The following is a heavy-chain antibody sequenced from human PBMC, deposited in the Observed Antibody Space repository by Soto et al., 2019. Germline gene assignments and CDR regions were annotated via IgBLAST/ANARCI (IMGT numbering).Heavy chain of an antibody. CDR2: MNPNSGNT. CDR1: GYTFTSYD. CDR3: ARGGVSHIVVVPAAIEFKESRWFAP. J-gene: IGHJ5*02. D-gene: IGHD2-2*01. Sequence: QVQLVQSGAEVKKPGASVQVSCKASGYTFTSYDINWVRQATGQGLEWMGWMNPNSGNTGYAQKFQGRVTMTRNTSISTAYMELSSLRSEDTAVYYCARGGVSHIVVVPAAIEFKESRWFAPWGQGTLVTVSS. V-gene: IGHV1-8*01.